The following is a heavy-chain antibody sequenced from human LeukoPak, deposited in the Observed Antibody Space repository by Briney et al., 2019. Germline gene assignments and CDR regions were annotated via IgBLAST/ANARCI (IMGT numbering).Heavy chain of an antibody. CDR2: IYYSGST. J-gene: IGHJ6*03. Sequence: SETLSLTCTVSGGSISSYYWSWIRQPPGKGLEWIGYIYYSGSTNYNPSLKSRVTISVDTSKNQFSLKLSSVTAADTAVYYCARDAYNWNEILLYYYYMDVWGKGTTVTVSS. CDR3: ARDAYNWNEILLYYYYMDV. D-gene: IGHD1-1*01. V-gene: IGHV4-59*01. CDR1: GGSISSYY.